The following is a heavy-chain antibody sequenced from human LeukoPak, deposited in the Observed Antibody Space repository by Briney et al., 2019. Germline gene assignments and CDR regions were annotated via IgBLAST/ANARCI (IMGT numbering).Heavy chain of an antibody. D-gene: IGHD4-17*01. CDR2: IYHSGST. CDR3: ARGGANGDYENYYYYYMDV. V-gene: IGHV4-38-2*02. CDR1: GYSISSGYY. J-gene: IGHJ6*03. Sequence: SETLSLTCTVSGYSISSGYYWGWIRQPPGKGLEWIGSIYHSGSTYYNPSLKSRVTISVDTSKNQFSLKLSSVTAADTAVYYCARGGANGDYENYYYYYMDVWGKGTTVTVSS.